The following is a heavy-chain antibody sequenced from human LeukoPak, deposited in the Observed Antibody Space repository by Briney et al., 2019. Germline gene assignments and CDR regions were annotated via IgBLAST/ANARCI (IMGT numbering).Heavy chain of an antibody. J-gene: IGHJ4*02. CDR3: ARDGGGTDY. CDR1: GFTFSSYG. D-gene: IGHD3-16*01. Sequence: PGGSLRLSCAASGFTFSSYGMHWVRQAPGKGLEWVAVISYDGSNKYYADSVRGRFTISRDNSKNTLYLQMNSLRVEDTAVYYCARDGGGTDYWGQGTLVTVSS. CDR2: ISYDGSNK. V-gene: IGHV3-30*19.